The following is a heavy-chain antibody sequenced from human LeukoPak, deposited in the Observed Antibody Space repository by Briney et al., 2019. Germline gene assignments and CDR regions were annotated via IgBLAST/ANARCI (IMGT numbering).Heavy chain of an antibody. CDR3: ARDLSGISSATDAFDM. J-gene: IGHJ3*02. CDR1: GYTFTAYY. Sequence: APVKVSCKTSGYTFTAYYIHWVRQAPGQGLEWMGRINPNSGGTDSAQKFQGRVTMTRDTSMNTAYMELSRLRSDDTAVYYCARDLSGISSATDAFDMWGQGTMVTVSS. V-gene: IGHV1-2*06. CDR2: INPNSGGT. D-gene: IGHD1-14*01.